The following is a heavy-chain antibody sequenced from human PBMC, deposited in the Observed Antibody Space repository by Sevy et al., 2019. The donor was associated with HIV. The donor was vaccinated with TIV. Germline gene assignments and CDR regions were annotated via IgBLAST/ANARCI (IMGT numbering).Heavy chain of an antibody. CDR2: IYYSGST. Sequence: SETLSLTCTVSGGSISSYYWRWIRQPPGKGLEWIGYIYYSGSTNYNPSLKSRVTISVDTSKNQFSLKLSSVTAADTAVYYCARDFPYGSGSYFDYWGQGTLVTVSS. V-gene: IGHV4-59*01. D-gene: IGHD3-10*01. J-gene: IGHJ4*02. CDR1: GGSISSYY. CDR3: ARDFPYGSGSYFDY.